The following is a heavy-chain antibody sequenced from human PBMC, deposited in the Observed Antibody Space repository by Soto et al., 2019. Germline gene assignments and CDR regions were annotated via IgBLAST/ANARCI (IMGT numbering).Heavy chain of an antibody. J-gene: IGHJ2*01. CDR2: ISYDGSYE. CDR1: GFTFSDHG. Sequence: QVQLVESGGGVVQPGRSLRLSCAASGFTFSDHGMHWVRQAPGKGLEWVAIISYDGSYESYVDSVKGRLTISRDNSKNTLYLQRSSTRVEDTAVYYCARGARHCSGGSCYSFWYFDLWGRGTLVTVSS. D-gene: IGHD2-15*01. V-gene: IGHV3-33*05. CDR3: ARGARHCSGGSCYSFWYFDL.